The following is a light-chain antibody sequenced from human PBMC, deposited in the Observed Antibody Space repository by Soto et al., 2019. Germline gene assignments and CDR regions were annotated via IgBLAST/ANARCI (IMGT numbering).Light chain of an antibody. CDR2: DVS. J-gene: IGLJ3*02. V-gene: IGLV2-11*01. CDR1: SSDVGSYNY. Sequence: QSALTQPRSVSGSPGESVTISSSGTSSDVGSYNYVSWYQQYPGKAPKVMIYDVSERPSEVPVRFSGSKSGNTASLTISGLQAEDEAEYFCCSYSGSDSLLFGGGTKLTVL. CDR3: CSYSGSDSLL.